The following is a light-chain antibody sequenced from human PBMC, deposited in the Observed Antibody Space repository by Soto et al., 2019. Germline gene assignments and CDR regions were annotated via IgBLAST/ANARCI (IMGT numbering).Light chain of an antibody. Sequence: QSALTQPASVSGSPGQSITISCTGTSSDVGGYNYVSWYQQHPGKAPKLMIYEVSNRPSGVPDRFSGSKSGTSASLAITGLQAEDEADYYCQSYDSSLSGGVFGGGTKLTVL. CDR1: SSDVGGYNY. J-gene: IGLJ3*02. CDR2: EVS. CDR3: QSYDSSLSGGV. V-gene: IGLV2-14*01.